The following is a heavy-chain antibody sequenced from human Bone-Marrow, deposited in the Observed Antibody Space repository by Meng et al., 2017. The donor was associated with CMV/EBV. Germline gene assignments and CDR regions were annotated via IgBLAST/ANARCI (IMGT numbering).Heavy chain of an antibody. CDR2: IRYDGSNK. Sequence: GESLKISCVASGFSVSDTYMSWVRQAPGKGLEWVAFIRYDGSNKKYADSVKGRFTISRDNSKNTLYLQMYSLRAEDTAVYYCAKDDYGSGDYWGQGTLVTVSS. D-gene: IGHD3-10*01. CDR3: AKDDYGSGDY. J-gene: IGHJ4*02. CDR1: GFSVSDTY. V-gene: IGHV3-30*02.